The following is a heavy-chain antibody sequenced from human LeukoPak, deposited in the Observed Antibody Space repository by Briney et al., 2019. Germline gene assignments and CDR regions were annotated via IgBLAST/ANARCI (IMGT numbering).Heavy chain of an antibody. J-gene: IGHJ4*02. CDR1: GGSISSYY. D-gene: IGHD1-1*01. CDR3: VRHGTQKYVADY. CDR2: VSYSGST. Sequence: SETQSLTCTVSGGSISSYYWSWIRQPPGKGLEWIGYVSYSGSTNYNPSLKSRVTISVDTSKNQFSLKLSSVTAPDTAVYYCVRHGTQKYVADYWGQGTLVTVSS. V-gene: IGHV4-59*08.